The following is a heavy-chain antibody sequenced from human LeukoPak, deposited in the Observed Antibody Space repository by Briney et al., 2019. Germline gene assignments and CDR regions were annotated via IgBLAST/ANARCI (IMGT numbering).Heavy chain of an antibody. V-gene: IGHV3-21*01. D-gene: IGHD3-3*01. J-gene: IGHJ4*02. CDR3: ARFPSEPPGRGVVNPNLFDY. Sequence: GGSLRLSCAASGFTFSSCSMNWVRQAPGKGLEWVSSISSSSSYIYYADSVKGRFTISRDNARNSLYLQMNSLRAEDTAVYYCARFPSEPPGRGVVNPNLFDYWGQGTLVTVSS. CDR2: ISSSSSYI. CDR1: GFTFSSCS.